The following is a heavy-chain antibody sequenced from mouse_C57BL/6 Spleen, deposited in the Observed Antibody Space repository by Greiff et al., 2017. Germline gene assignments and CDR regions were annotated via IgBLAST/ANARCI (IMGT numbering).Heavy chain of an antibody. CDR1: GYTFTEYT. J-gene: IGHJ4*01. CDR2: FYPGSGSI. D-gene: IGHD1-1*01. Sequence: VQLQQSGAELVKPGASVKLSCKASGYTFTEYTIHWVKQRSGQGLELIGWFYPGSGSIKYNEKFKDKATLTADKSSSTVYMELSRLTSEDSAVYFCARRQYYYGSSYEGGAMDYWGQGTSVTVSS. CDR3: ARRQYYYGSSYEGGAMDY. V-gene: IGHV1-62-2*01.